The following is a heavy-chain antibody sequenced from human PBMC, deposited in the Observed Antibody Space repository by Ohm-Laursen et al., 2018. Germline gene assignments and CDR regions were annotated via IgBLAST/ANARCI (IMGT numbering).Heavy chain of an antibody. CDR3: ARDNGIYGMDV. CDR2: IYSSGGT. V-gene: IGHV4-4*07. D-gene: IGHD2-8*01. Sequence: GTLSLTCIVSGDSMNNYYWTWIRQPAGKGLEWIGRIYSSGGTNYNPSLKSRVTMSLDTSRNEFSLKVNFVTVADTAVYYCARDNGIYGMDVWGQGTTATVSS. J-gene: IGHJ6*02. CDR1: GDSMNNYY.